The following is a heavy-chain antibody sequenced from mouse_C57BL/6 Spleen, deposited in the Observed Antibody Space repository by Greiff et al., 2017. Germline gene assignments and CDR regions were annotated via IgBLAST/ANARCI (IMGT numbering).Heavy chain of an antibody. CDR3: ARDGGVYDGYYVQTWFAY. D-gene: IGHD2-3*01. CDR2: ISDGGSYT. Sequence: DVMLVESGGGLVKPGGSLKLSCAASGFTFSSYAMSWVRQTPEKRLEWVATISDGGSYTYYPDNVKGRFTISRDNAKNNLYLQMSHLKSEDTAMYYCARDGGVYDGYYVQTWFAYWGQGTLVTVSA. V-gene: IGHV5-4*01. J-gene: IGHJ3*01. CDR1: GFTFSSYA.